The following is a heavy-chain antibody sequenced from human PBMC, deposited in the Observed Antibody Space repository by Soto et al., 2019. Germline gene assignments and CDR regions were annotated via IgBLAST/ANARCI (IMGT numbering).Heavy chain of an antibody. V-gene: IGHV1-69*02. Sequence: ASVTVSCQASGGTFSSYTISWVRQAPGQGLEWMGRIIPILGIANYAQKFQGRVTITADKSTSTAYMELSSLRSEDTAVYYCATTQRVDGSVPDYWGQGTLVTV. CDR1: GGTFSSYT. D-gene: IGHD3-10*01. J-gene: IGHJ4*02. CDR3: ATTQRVDGSVPDY. CDR2: IIPILGIA.